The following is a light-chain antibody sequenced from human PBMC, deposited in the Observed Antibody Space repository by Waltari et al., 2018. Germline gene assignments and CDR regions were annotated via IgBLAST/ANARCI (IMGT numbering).Light chain of an antibody. Sequence: EIVLTQSPTTLSLSLGERATLSCRASQSVSTYLALYQQKPGQAPRLLIYDASNRATGIPARFSGSGSGTDFTLTISSLEPEDFAIYYCQQRSNWPLTFGGGTKVEIK. J-gene: IGKJ4*01. V-gene: IGKV3-11*01. CDR3: QQRSNWPLT. CDR1: QSVSTY. CDR2: DAS.